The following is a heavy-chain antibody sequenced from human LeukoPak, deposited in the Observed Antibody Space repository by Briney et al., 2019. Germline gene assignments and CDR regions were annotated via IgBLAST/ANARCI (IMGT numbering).Heavy chain of an antibody. V-gene: IGHV1-2*02. CDR2: INPNSGGT. CDR1: GYTFTGYY. D-gene: IGHD3-10*01. Sequence: ASVKVSCKASGYTFTGYYIHWVRQAPGQGLECVGWINPNSGGTNYAQKFQGRVTMTRDTSISTASLELSRLRSDDTAVYYCARGGSGSHFSWLDPWGQGTLVTVSS. CDR3: ARGGSGSHFSWLDP. J-gene: IGHJ5*02.